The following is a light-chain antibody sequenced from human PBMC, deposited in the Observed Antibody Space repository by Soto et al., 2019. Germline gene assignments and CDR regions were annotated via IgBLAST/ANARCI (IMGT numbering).Light chain of an antibody. J-gene: IGKJ1*01. CDR2: GAS. CDR3: QQYGSSRWT. Sequence: VLRQSPATVSLSQGERAALSCGASQSISSSYLAWYQQRPGQAPRLLIYGASSRATGIPDRFSGSGSGTEFTLTISRLEPEDFAVYYCQQYGSSRWTFGQGTNVDIK. V-gene: IGKV3-20*01. CDR1: QSISSSY.